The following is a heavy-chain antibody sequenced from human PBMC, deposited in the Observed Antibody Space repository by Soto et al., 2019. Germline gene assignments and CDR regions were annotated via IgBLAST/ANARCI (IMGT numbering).Heavy chain of an antibody. CDR3: TRGPDESSGSPRWY. CDR2: ISGYNGNT. Sequence: QVQLVQSGAEVKKPGASVKVSCKAFGYTFTNYGISWVRQAPGQGLEWMGWISGYNGNTKYAQKFQGRVTMTTDTSRSTDDMELRSQRSDDTAEYYGTRGPDESSGSPRWYWGQGTLVTVSS. V-gene: IGHV1-18*01. J-gene: IGHJ4*02. CDR1: GYTFTNYG. D-gene: IGHD1-26*01.